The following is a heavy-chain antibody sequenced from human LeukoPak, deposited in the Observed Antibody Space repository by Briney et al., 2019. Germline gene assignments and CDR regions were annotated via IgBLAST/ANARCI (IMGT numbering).Heavy chain of an antibody. J-gene: IGHJ4*02. Sequence: SETLSLTCTVSGGCISSYYWGWIRQTPGKGLECIGYIYHGGRTDYNPSLKSRVTISVDTSKNQFSLKLSSVTAADTAVYFCARGFRGPNVDNWGQGTLVTVSS. CDR3: ARGFRGPNVDN. D-gene: IGHD3-10*01. V-gene: IGHV4-59*08. CDR2: IYHGGRT. CDR1: GGCISSYY.